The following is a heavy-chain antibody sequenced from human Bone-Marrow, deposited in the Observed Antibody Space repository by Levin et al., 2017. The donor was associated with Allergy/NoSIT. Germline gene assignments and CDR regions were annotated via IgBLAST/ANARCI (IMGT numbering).Heavy chain of an antibody. D-gene: IGHD6-13*01. CDR2: VYHTGET. V-gene: IGHV4-38-2*02. CDR3: ARDFWYTYGKSGFDV. CDR1: GGINSASYY. Sequence: SQTLSLTCTVSGGINSASYYWGWIRQPPGKGLEWIGSVYHTGETHSNPSLKSRVTMSVDTSKRHFSLSLNSVTAADTAVYYCARDFWYTYGKSGFDVWGQGTKVTVSS. J-gene: IGHJ3*01.